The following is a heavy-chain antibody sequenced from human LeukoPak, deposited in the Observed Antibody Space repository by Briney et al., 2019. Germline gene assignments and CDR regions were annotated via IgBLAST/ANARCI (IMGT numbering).Heavy chain of an antibody. CDR1: GGSISSYY. Sequence: SETLSLTCTVSGGSISSYYWSWLRQPAGKGLEWLGRIYTSGSTNYNPSLKSRVTIAVDTSKNQLSVKLSSVTAADRAVYYCAGRVGAYLGYWGQGTLVTVFS. V-gene: IGHV4-4*07. J-gene: IGHJ4*02. CDR3: AGRVGAYLGY. CDR2: IYTSGST. D-gene: IGHD1-26*01.